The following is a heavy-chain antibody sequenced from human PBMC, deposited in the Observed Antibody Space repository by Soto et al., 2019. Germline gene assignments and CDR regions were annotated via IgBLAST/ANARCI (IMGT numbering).Heavy chain of an antibody. V-gene: IGHV5-51*01. CDR3: ARGAYCDGDCTRRPYYDYGMDV. D-gene: IGHD2-21*02. CDR1: GYSFTSYW. Sequence: EVQLVQSGAEVKKPGESLKISCKGSGYSFTSYWIVWVRQMPGKGLEWMGYIYPGDSETRYSPSLQGQVTMSADKSTSTADVQWSSLKASDTAMYYCARGAYCDGDCTRRPYYDYGMDVGGEGTTVTVSS. CDR2: IYPGDSET. J-gene: IGHJ6*04.